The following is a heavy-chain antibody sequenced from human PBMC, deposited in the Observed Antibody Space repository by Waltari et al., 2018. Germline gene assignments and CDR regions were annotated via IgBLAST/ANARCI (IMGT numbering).Heavy chain of an antibody. CDR3: ARRPVTMVRGVIITDYYYGMDV. CDR2: IIPILGIA. CDR1: GGTFSSYA. D-gene: IGHD3-10*01. V-gene: IGHV1-69*10. Sequence: QVQLVQSGAEVKKPGSSVKVSCKASGGTFSSYAISWVRQAPGQGLEWMGGIIPILGIANHAQKFQGRVTSTADKSTSTAYMELSSLRSEDTAVYYCARRPVTMVRGVIITDYYYGMDVWGQGTTVTVSS. J-gene: IGHJ6*02.